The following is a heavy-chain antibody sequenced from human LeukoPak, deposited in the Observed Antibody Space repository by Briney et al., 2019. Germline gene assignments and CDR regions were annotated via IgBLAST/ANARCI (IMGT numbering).Heavy chain of an antibody. V-gene: IGHV4-61*02. Sequence: SQTLSLTCTVSGGSISSGSYYWSWIRQPAGKGLEWIGRIYTSVSTNYNPSLKSRVTISVDTSKNQFSLKLSSVTAADTAVYYCARGQQQLVLYYFDYWGQGTLVTVSS. J-gene: IGHJ4*02. CDR1: GGSISSGSYY. CDR2: IYTSVST. CDR3: ARGQQQLVLYYFDY. D-gene: IGHD6-13*01.